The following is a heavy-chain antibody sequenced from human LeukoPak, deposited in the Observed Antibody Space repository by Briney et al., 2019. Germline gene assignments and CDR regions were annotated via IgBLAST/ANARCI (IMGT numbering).Heavy chain of an antibody. V-gene: IGHV3-7*03. J-gene: IGHJ4*02. Sequence: GGSLRLSCAASGFTFSNFAMSWVRQAPGKGLEWVANIKLDGSEKNYVDSVKGRFTISRDDTKNSLYLQMNSLRAEDTAVFYCARDQYDTWSRRGNFDSWGQGTPVIVSS. CDR3: ARDQYDTWSRRGNFDS. D-gene: IGHD3-3*01. CDR2: IKLDGSEK. CDR1: GFTFSNFA.